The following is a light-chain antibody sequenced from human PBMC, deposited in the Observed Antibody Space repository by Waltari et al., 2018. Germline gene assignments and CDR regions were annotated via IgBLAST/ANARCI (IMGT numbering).Light chain of an antibody. CDR3: QQSYSVPRN. CDR1: QSISSY. V-gene: IGKV1-39*01. J-gene: IGKJ2*01. CDR2: AVS. Sequence: DIQMTQSPSSLSASVGDRVTITCRASQSISSYLNWYQQKPGKAPKLLIYAVSNLQSGVPSRFRGSGSGTDFTLTISSLQPEDFATYYCQQSYSVPRNFGQGTKLEIK.